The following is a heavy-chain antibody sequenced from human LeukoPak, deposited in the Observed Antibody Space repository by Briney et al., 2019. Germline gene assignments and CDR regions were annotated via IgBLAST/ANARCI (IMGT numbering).Heavy chain of an antibody. CDR2: IYPGDSDT. V-gene: IGHV5-51*01. CDR3: AGHRFNYCSGGSCYPSPEFDP. CDR1: GYSFTSYW. J-gene: IGHJ5*02. D-gene: IGHD2-15*01. Sequence: GESLKISCKGSGYSFTSYWIGWVRQMPAQGLELMGIIYPGDSDTRYSPSFQGQVTISADKSISTAYLQWCSPKASDTAMYYCAGHRFNYCSGGSCYPSPEFDPWGQGTLVTVSS.